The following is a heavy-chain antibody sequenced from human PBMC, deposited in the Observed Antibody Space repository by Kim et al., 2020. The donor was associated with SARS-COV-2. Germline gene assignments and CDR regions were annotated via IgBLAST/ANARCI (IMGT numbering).Heavy chain of an antibody. CDR3: ARDPVKQWLVRGWYFDL. D-gene: IGHD6-19*01. V-gene: IGHV3-48*03. Sequence: GGSLRLSCAASGFTFSSYEMNWVRQAPGKGLEWVSYISSSGSTIYYADSVKGRFTISRDNAKNSLYLQMNSLRAEDTAVYYCARDPVKQWLVRGWYFDLWGRGTLVTVSS. CDR1: GFTFSSYE. CDR2: ISSSGSTI. J-gene: IGHJ2*01.